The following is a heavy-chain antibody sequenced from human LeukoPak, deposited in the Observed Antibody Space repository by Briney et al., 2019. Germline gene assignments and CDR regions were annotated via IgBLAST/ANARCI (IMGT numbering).Heavy chain of an antibody. D-gene: IGHD3-22*01. CDR3: ARAPYYYDSSGTLNYYFDY. CDR2: IHYTGST. Sequence: SETLSLTCTVSGGSINSYYWSWIRQPPGKGLECIGYIHYTGSTNYNPSLKSRVTISVDTSKSQFSLKLSSVTAADTAVYYCARAPYYYDSSGTLNYYFDYWGQGTLVTVSS. CDR1: GGSINSYY. V-gene: IGHV4-59*12. J-gene: IGHJ4*02.